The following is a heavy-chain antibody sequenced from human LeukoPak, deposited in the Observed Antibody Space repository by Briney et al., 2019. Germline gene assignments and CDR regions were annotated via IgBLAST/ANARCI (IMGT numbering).Heavy chain of an antibody. CDR1: GGSISSSTHY. Sequence: PSETLSLTCTVSGGSISSSTHYWNWIRQPPGKGPEWIGSIYYSGTAYYSPSLKSRVTISVDTSTNQFSLRLTSVTAADTAVYYCARGTGGSSIDYWGQGTLVTVSS. V-gene: IGHV4-39*01. CDR2: IYYSGTA. CDR3: ARGTGGSSIDY. J-gene: IGHJ4*02. D-gene: IGHD1-26*01.